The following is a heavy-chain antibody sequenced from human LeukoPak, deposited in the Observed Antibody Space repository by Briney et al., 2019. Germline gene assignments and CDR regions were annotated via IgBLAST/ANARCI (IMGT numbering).Heavy chain of an antibody. CDR2: IKQDGSEK. Sequence: PGGSLRLSCAASGFTFSSYWMSWVRQAPGKGLEWVANIKQDGSEKYYVDSVKGRFTISRDNAKNSLYLQMNSLRAEDTAVYYCAGEFNHYYDSSGLDAFDIWGQGTMVTVSS. V-gene: IGHV3-7*01. CDR3: AGEFNHYYDSSGLDAFDI. CDR1: GFTFSSYW. J-gene: IGHJ3*02. D-gene: IGHD3-22*01.